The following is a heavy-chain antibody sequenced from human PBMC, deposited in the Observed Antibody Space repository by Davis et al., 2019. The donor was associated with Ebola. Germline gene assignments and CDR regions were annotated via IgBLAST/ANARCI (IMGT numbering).Heavy chain of an antibody. CDR3: AKASWGPAARPLLDS. Sequence: GGSLRLSCAASGFTFRDHYMEWVRQAPGKGLEWVSAVSGSGTTTNYADSVKGRFTISRDNSNNTLYLQMHSLRVEDTARYYCAKASWGPAARPLLDSWGQGIMVTVSS. D-gene: IGHD2-2*02. J-gene: IGHJ4*02. V-gene: IGHV3-23*01. CDR2: VSGSGTTT. CDR1: GFTFRDHY.